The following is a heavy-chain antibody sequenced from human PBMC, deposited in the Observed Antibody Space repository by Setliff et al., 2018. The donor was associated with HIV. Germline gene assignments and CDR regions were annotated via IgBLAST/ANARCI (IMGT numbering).Heavy chain of an antibody. Sequence: ASVKVSCKASGYSFTGYYVNWVRQAPGQGLEWMGRINPKSGATNLAQKFQGRVTLTRDTSVTTVYMELTSLRSDDTAAYYCARGRNYDSSGYGDYYYYMDVWGKGTTVTVSS. CDR1: GYSFTGYY. D-gene: IGHD3-22*01. CDR2: INPKSGAT. V-gene: IGHV1-2*06. J-gene: IGHJ6*03. CDR3: ARGRNYDSSGYGDYYYYMDV.